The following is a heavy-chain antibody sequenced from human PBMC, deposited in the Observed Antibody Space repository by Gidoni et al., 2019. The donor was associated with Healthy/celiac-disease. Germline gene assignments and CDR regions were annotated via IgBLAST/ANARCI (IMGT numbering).Heavy chain of an antibody. CDR3: ARVWSKTTTDY. J-gene: IGHJ4*02. Sequence: QVQLVQSGAEVKKPWASVKVPCKASGYTFTSYDINWARQATGQGLEWMEWMNPNSGNTGYAQRFQGRVTMTRNTSISTAYMELSSLRSEDTAVYYCARVWSKTTTDYWGQGTLVTVSS. CDR1: GYTFTSYD. CDR2: MNPNSGNT. V-gene: IGHV1-8*01. D-gene: IGHD3-3*01.